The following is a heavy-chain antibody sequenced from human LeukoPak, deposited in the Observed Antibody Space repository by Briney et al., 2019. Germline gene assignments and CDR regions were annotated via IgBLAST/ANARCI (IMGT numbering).Heavy chain of an antibody. J-gene: IGHJ3*02. V-gene: IGHV1-2*02. CDR3: ARDLVGIAAAPDAFDI. Sequence: GASVKVSCKASGYTFTGYYMHWVRQAPGQGLEWMGWINPNSGGTTYAQKFQGRVTMTRDTSISTAYMELSRLRSDDTAVYYCARDLVGIAAAPDAFDIWGQGTMVTVSS. D-gene: IGHD6-13*01. CDR2: INPNSGGT. CDR1: GYTFTGYY.